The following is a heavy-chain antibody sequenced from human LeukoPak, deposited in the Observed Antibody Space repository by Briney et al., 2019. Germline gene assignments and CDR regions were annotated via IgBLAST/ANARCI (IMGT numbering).Heavy chain of an antibody. CDR2: IRQDGSEK. J-gene: IGHJ2*01. Sequence: PGGSLRLSCAVSGFTLNTYFMTWVRQAPGKGLEWVANIRQDGSEKYYVDSVKGRFTISRDNAKNSLYLQMNSLRAEDTAVYYCARVRTEWYLDLWGRGTLVTVSS. CDR1: GFTLNTYF. D-gene: IGHD2-8*02. V-gene: IGHV3-7*01. CDR3: ARVRTEWYLDL.